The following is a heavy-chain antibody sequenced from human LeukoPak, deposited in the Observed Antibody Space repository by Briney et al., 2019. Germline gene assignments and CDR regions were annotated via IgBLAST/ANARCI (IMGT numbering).Heavy chain of an antibody. CDR3: ARHRRGIQLRYYFDY. J-gene: IGHJ4*02. CDR2: IYTSGST. Sequence: SETLSLTCTVSGGSISSYYWSWIRQPAGKGLEWIGRIYTSGSTNYNPSLKSRVTMSVDTSKNQFSLKLSSVTAADTAVYYCARHRRGIQLRYYFDYWGQGTLVTVSS. V-gene: IGHV4-4*07. CDR1: GGSISSYY. D-gene: IGHD5-18*01.